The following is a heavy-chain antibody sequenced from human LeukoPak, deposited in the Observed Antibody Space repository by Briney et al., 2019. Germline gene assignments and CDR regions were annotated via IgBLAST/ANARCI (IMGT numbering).Heavy chain of an antibody. D-gene: IGHD5-12*01. CDR1: GFTFDDYA. CDR3: AKNSGYDFSLDY. Sequence: GGSLRLSCAASGFTFDDYAMHWVRHAPGKGLEWVSLISGDGGSTYYADSVKGRFTISRDNSKNSLYLQMNSLRTEDTALYYCAKNSGYDFSLDYWGQGTLVTVSS. J-gene: IGHJ4*02. CDR2: ISGDGGST. V-gene: IGHV3-43*02.